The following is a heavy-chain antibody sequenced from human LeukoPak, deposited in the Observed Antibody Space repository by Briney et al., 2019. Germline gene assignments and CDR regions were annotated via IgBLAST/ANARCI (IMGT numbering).Heavy chain of an antibody. CDR1: GFNFSSYS. D-gene: IGHD3-9*01. CDR2: IKQDGSEK. V-gene: IGHV3-7*01. CDR3: ARDEIYYDILTGYRHFDY. Sequence: GGSLRLSCEGSGFNFSSYSMNWVRQAPGKGLEWVANIKQDGSEKKYLDSVKGRFTISRDNAKNSMYLQMNSLRAEDTAVYYCARDEIYYDILTGYRHFDYWGQGTLVTVFS. J-gene: IGHJ4*02.